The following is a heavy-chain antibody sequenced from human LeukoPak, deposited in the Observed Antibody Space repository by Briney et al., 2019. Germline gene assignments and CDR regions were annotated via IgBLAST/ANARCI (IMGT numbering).Heavy chain of an antibody. CDR2: IYYSGST. D-gene: IGHD3-16*01. J-gene: IGHJ4*02. V-gene: IGHV4-39*01. CDR3: ARLGIWGDYDY. CDR1: GGSISSSSYY. Sequence: SETLSLTCTVSGGSISSSSYYWGWIRQPPGKGLEWIGSIYYSGSTYYNPSLKSRVTISVDTSKNQFSLKLSSVTAADTAVYYCARLGIWGDYDYWGQGTLVTVSS.